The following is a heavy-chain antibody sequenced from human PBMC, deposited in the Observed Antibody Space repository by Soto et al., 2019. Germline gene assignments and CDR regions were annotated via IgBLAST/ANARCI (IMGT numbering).Heavy chain of an antibody. CDR1: GDSISSSKYY. J-gene: IGHJ4*01. V-gene: IGHV4-39*02. Sequence: SETLSLTCTFSGDSISSSKYYWGWIRQPPGKGLEWIGSIYYSGSPYYNSSLKSRVTISVDTSKNHFSLKLTSMTAADTAVYYCATLPHYGDPNAGFWGDGILVTVSS. D-gene: IGHD4-17*01. CDR2: IYYSGSP. CDR3: ATLPHYGDPNAGF.